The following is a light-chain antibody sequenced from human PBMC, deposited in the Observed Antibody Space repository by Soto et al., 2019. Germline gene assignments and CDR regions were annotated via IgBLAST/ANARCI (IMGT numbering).Light chain of an antibody. CDR1: NSNIGRYS. V-gene: IGLV1-44*01. CDR2: SDD. J-gene: IGLJ3*02. Sequence: QSVLTQPPSLSGTPGQRVTISCSGSNSNIGRYSVNWYQHFPGTAPKILIYSDDERPSGVPDRFSGSKSGTSASLAISRLQSEYEAEYYCAAWDDNLNGPLFGGGTKVTVL. CDR3: AAWDDNLNGPL.